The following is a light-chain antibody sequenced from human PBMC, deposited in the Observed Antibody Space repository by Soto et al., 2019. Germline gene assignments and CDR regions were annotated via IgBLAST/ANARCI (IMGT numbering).Light chain of an antibody. CDR1: QSINKW. CDR2: EVS. Sequence: DLHLTQSPSTLSASVGARVTISCRASQSINKWLAWYQHNPGKAPNLLIYEVSTLHTGVPSRFSGSGSGTEFTLTINSLRPDDFATYYCQHYSGDRATFGQGTKVDIK. CDR3: QHYSGDRAT. V-gene: IGKV1-5*03. J-gene: IGKJ1*01.